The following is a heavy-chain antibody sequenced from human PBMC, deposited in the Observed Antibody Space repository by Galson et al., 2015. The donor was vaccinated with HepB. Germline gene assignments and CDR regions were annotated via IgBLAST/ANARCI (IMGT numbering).Heavy chain of an antibody. D-gene: IGHD3-10*01. CDR1: GFTFSSYA. CDR3: AREMGDYGSGFPFYYYGMDV. CDR2: ISYDGSNK. Sequence: SLRLSCAASGFTFSSYAMHWVRQAPGKGLEWVAVISYDGSNKYYADSVKGRFTISRDNSKNTLYLQMNSLRAEDTAVYYCAREMGDYGSGFPFYYYGMDVWGQGTTVTVSS. V-gene: IGHV3-30-3*01. J-gene: IGHJ6*02.